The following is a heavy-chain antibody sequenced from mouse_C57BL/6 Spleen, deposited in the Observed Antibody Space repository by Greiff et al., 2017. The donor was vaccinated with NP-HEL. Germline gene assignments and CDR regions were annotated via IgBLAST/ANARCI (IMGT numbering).Heavy chain of an antibody. CDR2: IYPGNSDT. CDR1: GYTFTSYW. Sequence: EVQLQQSGTVLARPGASVKMSCKTSGYTFTSYWMHWVKQRPGQGLEWIGAIYPGNSDTSYNQKFKGKAKLTAVTSASTAYMELSSLTNEDSAVYYCTRGGVLLYYYAMDYWGQGTSVTVSS. J-gene: IGHJ4*01. CDR3: TRGGVLLYYYAMDY. V-gene: IGHV1-5*01. D-gene: IGHD1-1*01.